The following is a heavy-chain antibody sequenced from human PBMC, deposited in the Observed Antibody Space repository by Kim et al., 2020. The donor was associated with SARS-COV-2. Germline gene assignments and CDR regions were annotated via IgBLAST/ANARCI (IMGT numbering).Heavy chain of an antibody. Sequence: SQKFQGRVTITRDTSASTAYIELSSLRSEDTAVYYCARDDWQQVNWFDPWGQGTLVTVSS. V-gene: IGHV1-3*01. CDR3: ARDDWQQVNWFDP. J-gene: IGHJ5*02. D-gene: IGHD3-9*01.